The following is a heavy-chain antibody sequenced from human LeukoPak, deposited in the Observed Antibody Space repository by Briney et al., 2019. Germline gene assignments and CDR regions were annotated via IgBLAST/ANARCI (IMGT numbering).Heavy chain of an antibody. CDR3: AKLPAPGGDYVYFEY. CDR2: IDRSGDYK. CDR1: VYAFSNFG. Sequence: GGSLRLSCSAYVYAFSNFGMGWVRQAPGKGLEWVSTIDRSGDYKYYEDSVKGRFHISRDNSKNTLYLQMTSLRAEDTAVYYCAKLPAPGGDYVYFEYWGQGNLVSVSP. D-gene: IGHD4-17*01. J-gene: IGHJ4*02. V-gene: IGHV3-23*01.